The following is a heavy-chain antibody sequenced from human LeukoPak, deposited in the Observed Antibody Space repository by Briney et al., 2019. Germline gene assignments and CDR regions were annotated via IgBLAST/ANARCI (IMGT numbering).Heavy chain of an antibody. D-gene: IGHD3-22*01. CDR1: GGSISSYY. V-gene: IGHV4-59*01. J-gene: IGHJ4*02. Sequence: SETLSLTCTVSGGSISSYYWSWIRQPPGKGLEWIRYIYYSGSTNYNPSLKSRVTISVDTSKKQFSLKLSSVTAADTAVYYCAREVYYDSSGSEGSFDYWGQGTLVTVSS. CDR3: AREVYYDSSGSEGSFDY. CDR2: IYYSGST.